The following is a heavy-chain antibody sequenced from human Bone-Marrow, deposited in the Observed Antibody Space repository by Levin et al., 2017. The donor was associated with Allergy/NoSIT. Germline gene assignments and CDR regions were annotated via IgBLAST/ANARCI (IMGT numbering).Heavy chain of an antibody. Sequence: GESLKISCKTSGYTFTTYGITWVRQAPGQGLEWMGWISTYNGNTNYAQKLQGRVTMTTDTSTSTAYMELRSLRSDDTAVYYCARYRTSTNYYYYMDVWGKGTTVTVSS. D-gene: IGHD2-2*01. CDR2: ISTYNGNT. CDR1: GYTFTTYG. J-gene: IGHJ6*03. V-gene: IGHV1-18*01. CDR3: ARYRTSTNYYYYMDV.